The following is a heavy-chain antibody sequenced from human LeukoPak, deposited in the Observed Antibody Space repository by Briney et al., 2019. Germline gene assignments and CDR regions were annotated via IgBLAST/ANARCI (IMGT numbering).Heavy chain of an antibody. CDR1: GGSISSGGYS. D-gene: IGHD6-19*01. J-gene: IGHJ4*02. CDR2: IYHSGST. Sequence: SETLSLTCAVSGGSISSGGYSWSWIRQPPGKGLEWIGYIYHSGSTYYNPSLKSRLTISVDRSKNQFSLKLSSVTAADTAVYYCARSDSSGWFGYFDYWGQGTLVTVSS. V-gene: IGHV4-30-2*01. CDR3: ARSDSSGWFGYFDY.